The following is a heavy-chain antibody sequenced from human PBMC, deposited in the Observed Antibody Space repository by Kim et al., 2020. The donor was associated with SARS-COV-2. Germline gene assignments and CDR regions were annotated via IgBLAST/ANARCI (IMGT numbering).Heavy chain of an antibody. V-gene: IGHV3-23*01. Sequence: GGSLRLSCAASEFTFSSYAMSWVRQAPGKGLEWVSTISGSGGSTYYADSVKGRFTISGDNSKNTLYLQMNSLRAEDTAVYYCAKDEALWSRTPNYFDCWGQGTLVTVSS. J-gene: IGHJ4*02. CDR1: EFTFSSYA. CDR2: ISGSGGST. D-gene: IGHD3-16*01. CDR3: AKDEALWSRTPNYFDC.